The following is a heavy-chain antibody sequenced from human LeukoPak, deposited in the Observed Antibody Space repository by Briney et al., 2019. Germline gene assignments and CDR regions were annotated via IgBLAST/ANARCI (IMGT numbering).Heavy chain of an antibody. J-gene: IGHJ5*02. CDR3: TYLRTPYYNDKWLDP. CDR2: ISSGSSPI. CDR1: GFTITSWS. V-gene: IGHV3-48*04. Sequence: GGSLRLSCAVSGFTITSWSMNWVRQAPGKGLEWLSYISSGSSPIYYADSVKGRFTISRDDAKNLVYLQMNSLRAEDTAVYYCTYLRTPYYNDKWLDPWGQGALVTVSS. D-gene: IGHD3/OR15-3a*01.